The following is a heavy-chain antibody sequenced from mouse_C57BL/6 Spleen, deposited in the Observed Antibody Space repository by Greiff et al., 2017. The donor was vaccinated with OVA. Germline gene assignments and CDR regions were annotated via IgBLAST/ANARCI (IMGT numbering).Heavy chain of an antibody. CDR2: IDPETGGT. CDR3: TRCEGAMDY. J-gene: IGHJ4*01. V-gene: IGHV1-15*01. Sequence: VKLQESGAELVRPGASVTLSCKASGYTFTDYEMHWVKQTPVHGLEWIGAIDPETGGTAYNQKFTGKAILTADKSSSTAYMELRSLTSEDSAVYYCTRCEGAMDYWGQGTSVTVSS. CDR1: GYTFTDYE.